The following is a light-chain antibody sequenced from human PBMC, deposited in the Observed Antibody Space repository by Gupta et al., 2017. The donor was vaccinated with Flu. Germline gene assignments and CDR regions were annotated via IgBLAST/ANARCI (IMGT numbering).Light chain of an antibody. CDR2: DAS. J-gene: IGKJ2*03. CDR3: QQYVNLRYS. Sequence: DIQLPLSPSSLSASVGDRVTITCQASQDISNYLNWYQQKPGKAPKLLIYDASNLETGVPSRFSGSGSGTDFTFTISSLQPEDIATYYCQQYVNLRYSFGQGTKLEIK. V-gene: IGKV1-33*01. CDR1: QDISNY.